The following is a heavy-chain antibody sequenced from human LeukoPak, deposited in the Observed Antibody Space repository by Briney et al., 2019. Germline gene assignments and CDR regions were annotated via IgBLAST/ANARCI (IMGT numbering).Heavy chain of an antibody. Sequence: ASVKVSCKASRYTFTGYYIHWVRQAPGQGLEWLGWINPNSGGTNYAQKFQGRVTMTRDTSISTAYMELSRLRSDDTAVYYCARLSSSSWYGGLAYYFDYWGQGTLVTVSS. CDR1: RYTFTGYY. J-gene: IGHJ4*02. CDR2: INPNSGGT. CDR3: ARLSSSSWYGGLAYYFDY. V-gene: IGHV1-2*02. D-gene: IGHD6-13*01.